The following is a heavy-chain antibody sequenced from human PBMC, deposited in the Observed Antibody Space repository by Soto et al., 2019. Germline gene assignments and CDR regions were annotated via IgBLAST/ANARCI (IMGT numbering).Heavy chain of an antibody. CDR3: ARGSYYSGWV. J-gene: IGHJ4*02. D-gene: IGHD6-19*01. CDR2: TYYRSRWYS. Sequence: SQTLSLTCAISGDSVSSTSTAWSWIRQSPSRGLEWLGRTYYRSRWYSDYAVSVKSRITINPDTSKNQFSLQLNSVTPEDTAVYYCARGSYYSGWVWGQGTLVTVSS. V-gene: IGHV6-1*01. CDR1: GDSVSSTSTA.